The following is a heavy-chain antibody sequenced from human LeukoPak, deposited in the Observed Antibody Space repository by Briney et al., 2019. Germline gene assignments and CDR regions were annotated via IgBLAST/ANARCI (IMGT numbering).Heavy chain of an antibody. Sequence: GGSLRLSCEASGFTFSNYSMNWVRQAPGKGLEWVSSFSFNGESTYYADSAKGRFTISRDNSKNTLYLQMNSLRAEDTAVYYCAKGGYSNGRYYYYYMDVWGEGTTVTVSS. CDR3: AKGGYSNGRYYYYYMDV. D-gene: IGHD5-18*01. CDR2: FSFNGEST. CDR1: GFTFSNYS. J-gene: IGHJ6*03. V-gene: IGHV3-23*01.